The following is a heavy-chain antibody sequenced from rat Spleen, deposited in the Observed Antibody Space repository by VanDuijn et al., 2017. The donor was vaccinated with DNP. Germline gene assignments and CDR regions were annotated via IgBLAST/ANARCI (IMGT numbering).Heavy chain of an antibody. CDR1: GYTFTNDY. J-gene: IGHJ2*01. Sequence: VQLQQSGAELAKPGSSVKISCKASGYTFTNDYIGWIKQATGQGLEFIGYIHAGGGGTYYNEKFKGRATLTVGKSSSTAFMQLSSLTPDDSAVYYCARWGGPGYFDYWGQGVMVTVSS. CDR3: ARWGGPGYFDY. V-gene: IGHV1-43*01. CDR2: IHAGGGGT. D-gene: IGHD1-4*01.